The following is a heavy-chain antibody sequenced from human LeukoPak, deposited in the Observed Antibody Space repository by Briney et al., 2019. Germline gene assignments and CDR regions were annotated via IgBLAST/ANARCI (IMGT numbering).Heavy chain of an antibody. CDR3: ARYVYYFDSSGYSNSFDY. Sequence: PSETLSLTCTVSGGSISNYFWSWIRQPPGKGLEWIGCIYYSGSTNYNPSLKSRVTISVDTSKNQFPLKLSSVTAADTAVYYCARYVYYFDSSGYSNSFDYWGQGTLVTVSS. D-gene: IGHD3-22*01. CDR1: GGSISNYF. CDR2: IYYSGST. J-gene: IGHJ4*02. V-gene: IGHV4-59*08.